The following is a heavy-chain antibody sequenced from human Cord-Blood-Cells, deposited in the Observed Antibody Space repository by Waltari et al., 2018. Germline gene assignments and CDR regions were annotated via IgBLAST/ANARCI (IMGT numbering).Heavy chain of an antibody. Sequence: QVQLVQSGAEVKKPGASVKVSCKASGYTFTGYYMHWVRQAPGQGVEWMGWINPNSGGTNYAQKFQGRVTITRDTSISTAYMELSRLRSDDTAVYYCARIYYGSGSYYDAFDIWGQGTMVTVSS. D-gene: IGHD3-10*01. CDR1: GYTFTGYY. V-gene: IGHV1-2*02. CDR3: ARIYYGSGSYYDAFDI. J-gene: IGHJ3*02. CDR2: INPNSGGT.